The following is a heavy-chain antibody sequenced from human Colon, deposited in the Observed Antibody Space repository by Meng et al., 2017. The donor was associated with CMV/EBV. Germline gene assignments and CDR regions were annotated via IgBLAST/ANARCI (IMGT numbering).Heavy chain of an antibody. Sequence: GESLKISCASSGFRLRDFAVSWVRQAPGRGLELVGFIRRNSYGGAVEYAAAVRGRFTMSRDDSRGVAYLEMDSLKLEDTALYYCTRYRGEGYYNYYGMDVWGQGTTVTVSS. D-gene: IGHD3-10*01. CDR1: GFRLRDFA. J-gene: IGHJ6*02. CDR2: IRRNSYGGAV. CDR3: TRYRGEGYYNYYGMDV. V-gene: IGHV3-49*04.